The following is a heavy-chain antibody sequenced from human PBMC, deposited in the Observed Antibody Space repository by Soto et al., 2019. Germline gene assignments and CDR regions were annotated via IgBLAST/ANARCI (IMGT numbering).Heavy chain of an antibody. V-gene: IGHV1-18*01. CDR3: XXXXXXXXXXXXFDY. CDR1: GYTFTTYA. J-gene: IGHJ4*02. CDR2: ISTYNGNT. Sequence: QVQLVQSGAEVKKPGASVKVSCKASGYTFTTYAISWVRQAPGQGLEWMGWISTYNGNTDYAQNLQGRVTMTTDTSTNTAYMELRSLRSXXXXXYXXXXXXXXXXXXXXFDYWGQGALVTVSS.